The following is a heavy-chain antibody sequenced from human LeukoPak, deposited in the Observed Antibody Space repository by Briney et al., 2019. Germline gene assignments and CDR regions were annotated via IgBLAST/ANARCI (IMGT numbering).Heavy chain of an antibody. CDR1: GGSFSGYY. CDR3: ARVIDYDSSGHYSGY. CDR2: INDSGST. Sequence: PSETLSLTCAVYGGSFSGYYWSWIRQPPGKGLEWIGEINDSGSTNCNPSLKSRVTISVDTSKNQFSLKLSSVNAADTAVYYCARVIDYDSSGHYSGYWGQGTLVTVSS. D-gene: IGHD3-22*01. V-gene: IGHV4-34*01. J-gene: IGHJ4*02.